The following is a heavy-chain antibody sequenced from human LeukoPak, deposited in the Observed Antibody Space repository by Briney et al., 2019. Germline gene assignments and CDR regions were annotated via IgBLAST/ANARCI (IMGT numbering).Heavy chain of an antibody. D-gene: IGHD6-19*01. V-gene: IGHV4-59*01. CDR3: ARFPGSWLGDY. J-gene: IGHJ4*02. CDR2: IHYSGRT. CDR1: GGSISGYY. Sequence: TSETLSLTCTVSGGSISGYYWNWIRQPPERGLEWIGFIHYSGRTKYNPSLKSRVTVSVDTSKNQFSLKLNSMTAADTAVYYCARFPGSWLGDYWGQGTLVTVSS.